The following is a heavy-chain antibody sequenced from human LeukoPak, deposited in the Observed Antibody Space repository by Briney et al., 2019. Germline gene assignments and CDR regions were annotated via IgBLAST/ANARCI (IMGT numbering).Heavy chain of an antibody. Sequence: SETLSLTCAVYGGSFSGYYWSWIRQPPGKGLEWIGEINHSGSTNYNPSLKSRVTISVDTSKNQFSLTLSSVTAADTAVYYCARAPGRIVVVPAATDYFDYWGQGTLATVSS. D-gene: IGHD2-2*01. CDR3: ARAPGRIVVVPAATDYFDY. J-gene: IGHJ4*02. CDR2: INHSGST. V-gene: IGHV4-34*01. CDR1: GGSFSGYY.